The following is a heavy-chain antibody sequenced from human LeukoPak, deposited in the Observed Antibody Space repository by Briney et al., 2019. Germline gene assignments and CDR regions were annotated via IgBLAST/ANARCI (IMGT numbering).Heavy chain of an antibody. V-gene: IGHV1-3*01. D-gene: IGHD4-17*01. J-gene: IGHJ2*01. CDR2: INAGNGNT. CDR3: ARGRVTTVTSFFDL. Sequence: ASVKVSCKASGYTFTSYAMHWVRQAPGQRLEWMGWINAGNGNTKYSQKFQGRVTITRDISASTAYMELSSLRSEDTAVYYCARGRVTTVTSFFDLWGRGTLVTVSS. CDR1: GYTFTSYA.